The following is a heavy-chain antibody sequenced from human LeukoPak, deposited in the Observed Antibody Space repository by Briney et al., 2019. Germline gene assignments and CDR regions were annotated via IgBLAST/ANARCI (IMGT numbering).Heavy chain of an antibody. CDR3: ARSDPTQVNYGDFGYFDY. CDR2: IYNDGGTT. J-gene: IGHJ4*02. CDR1: GFTFSSYW. D-gene: IGHD2-21*02. V-gene: IGHV3-74*01. Sequence: PGGSLRLSCAASGFTFSSYWMHWVRQAPGQGLVWVSRIYNDGGTTSYADSVRGRFTISRDNAKNTLYLQMNSLRAEDTAVYYCARSDPTQVNYGDFGYFDYWGQGTLVTVSS.